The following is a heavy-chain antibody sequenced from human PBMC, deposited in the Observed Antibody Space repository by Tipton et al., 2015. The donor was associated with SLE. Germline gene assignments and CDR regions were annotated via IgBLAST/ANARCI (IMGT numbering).Heavy chain of an antibody. Sequence: PGLVKPSETPSLTCTVSGGSISSYYWSWIRQPPGKGLEWIGYIYYSGSTNYNPSLKSRVTISVDTSKNQFSLRLRSVTAADTAVYYCARGTLQVGARGFDYWGQGPLVTVSS. V-gene: IGHV4-59*01. D-gene: IGHD1-26*01. CDR2: IYYSGST. CDR1: GGSISSYY. J-gene: IGHJ4*02. CDR3: ARGTLQVGARGFDY.